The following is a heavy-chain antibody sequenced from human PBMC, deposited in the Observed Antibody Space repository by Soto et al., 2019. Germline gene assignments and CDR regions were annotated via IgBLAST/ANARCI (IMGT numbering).Heavy chain of an antibody. Sequence: SETLSLICSVSGGSMSGHAWVWIRQAAGKGLEWIGHIYPSGSASYNPTLRSRVTMSLDTSHNHFFLNLTSATTADTAVYYCVRGKSYSVYDFWGPGTLVTVSS. CDR3: VRGKSYSVYDF. J-gene: IGHJ4*02. CDR2: IYPSGSA. V-gene: IGHV4-4*07. D-gene: IGHD5-12*01. CDR1: GGSMSGHA.